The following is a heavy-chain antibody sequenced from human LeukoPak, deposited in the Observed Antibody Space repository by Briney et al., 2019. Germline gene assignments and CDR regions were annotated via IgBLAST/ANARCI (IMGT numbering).Heavy chain of an antibody. CDR2: ILYDGSKK. J-gene: IGHJ4*02. CDR3: ARVSPEIVVVTGTGAPDY. Sequence: GGPLRLSCAASGFTFSSYGMHWVGQAPGKGLEWVAVILYDGSKKYYADSVKGRFTISRDNSKNTVYLQMNSLRAEDTAVYYCARVSPEIVVVTGTGAPDYWGEGTLVTVSS. V-gene: IGHV3-33*01. CDR1: GFTFSSYG. D-gene: IGHD2-21*02.